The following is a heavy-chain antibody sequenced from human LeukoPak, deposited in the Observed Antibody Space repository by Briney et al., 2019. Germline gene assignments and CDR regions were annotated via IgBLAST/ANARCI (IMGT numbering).Heavy chain of an antibody. CDR3: ARDKAGPDY. V-gene: IGHV1-3*01. J-gene: IGHJ4*02. CDR1: GYTFTNYD. CDR2: INVGKGNT. D-gene: IGHD6-19*01. Sequence: ASVKVSCKASGYTFTNYDMHWVRQAPGQRLEWMGWINVGKGNTKYSKKFRGRVTMTRDTSASTVYMELSSLRSEDTAIYYCARDKAGPDYWGQGTLVTVSS.